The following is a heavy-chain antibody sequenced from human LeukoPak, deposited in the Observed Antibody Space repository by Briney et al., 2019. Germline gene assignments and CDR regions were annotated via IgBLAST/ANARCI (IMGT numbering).Heavy chain of an antibody. D-gene: IGHD6-13*01. CDR1: GGTFSSYA. CDR2: IIPIFGTA. CDR3: ARDSSSWYSNRNYYYYGMDV. V-gene: IGHV1-69*13. Sequence: GASVKVSCKASGGTFSSYAISWVRQAPGQGLEWMGGIIPIFGTANYAQKFQGRVTITADEFTSTAYMELSSLRSEDTAVYYCARDSSSWYSNRNYYYYGMDVWGQGTTVTVSS. J-gene: IGHJ6*02.